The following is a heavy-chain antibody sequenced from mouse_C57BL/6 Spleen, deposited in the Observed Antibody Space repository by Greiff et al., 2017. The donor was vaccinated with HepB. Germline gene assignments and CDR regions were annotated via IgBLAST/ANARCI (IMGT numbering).Heavy chain of an antibody. V-gene: IGHV1-4*01. Sequence: VQLPQSGAELARPGASVKMSCKASGYTFTRYTMHWVKQRPGQGLEWIGYINPSNGYTKYNQKFKDKATLTADKSSSTAYMQLSSLTSEDSAVYYCARGEYGDYWGQGTTLTVAS. CDR2: INPSNGYT. CDR1: GYTFTRYT. J-gene: IGHJ2*01. CDR3: ARGEYGDY. D-gene: IGHD5-1*01.